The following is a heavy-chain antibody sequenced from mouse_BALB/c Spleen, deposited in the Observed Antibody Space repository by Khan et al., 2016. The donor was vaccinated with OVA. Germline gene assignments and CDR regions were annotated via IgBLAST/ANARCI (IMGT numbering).Heavy chain of an antibody. J-gene: IGHJ2*01. V-gene: IGHV5-6-4*01. CDR2: ISSGGTYT. CDR3: PRYRVSYDLNPSFDY. Sequence: EVELVESGGGLVRPGGSLKLSCAASGFSFSSYSMSWVRQTPEKRLEWVATISSGGTYTYYPDSVKGRFTISRDNAKNTLYLQMSSLKSEDTAMDYSPRYRVSYDLNPSFDYWGQGTTLTVAS. D-gene: IGHD1-2*01. CDR1: GFSFSSYS.